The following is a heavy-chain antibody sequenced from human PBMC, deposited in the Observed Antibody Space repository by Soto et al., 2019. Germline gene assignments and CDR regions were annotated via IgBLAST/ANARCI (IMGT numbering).Heavy chain of an antibody. V-gene: IGHV3-43D*04. J-gene: IGHJ6*02. CDR2: ISWDGGST. CDR1: GFTFDDYA. Sequence: GGSLRLSCAASGFTFDDYAMHWVRQAPGKGLEWVSLISWDGGSTYYADSVKGRFTISRDNSKNSLYLQMNSLRAEDTALYYCAKDLGNPLPRRLYYYYGMDVWGQGTTVTVSS. CDR3: AKDLGNPLPRRLYYYYGMDV. D-gene: IGHD5-12*01.